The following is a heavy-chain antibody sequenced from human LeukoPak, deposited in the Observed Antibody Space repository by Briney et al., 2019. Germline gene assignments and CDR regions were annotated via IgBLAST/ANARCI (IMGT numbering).Heavy chain of an antibody. Sequence: GGSLRLSCAASGFTISIYAMTWVRQAPGKGLEWVSAINAGAGDTFYADSVKGRFTISRDNSKNTLYLQMNSLRAEDTAVYYCAKYTSGWFEDYWGQGTLDTVSS. CDR2: INAGAGDT. D-gene: IGHD6-19*01. CDR3: AKYTSGWFEDY. J-gene: IGHJ4*02. V-gene: IGHV3-23*01. CDR1: GFTISIYA.